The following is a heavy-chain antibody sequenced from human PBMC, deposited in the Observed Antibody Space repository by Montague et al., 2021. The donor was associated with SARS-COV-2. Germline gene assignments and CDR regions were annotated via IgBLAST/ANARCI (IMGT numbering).Heavy chain of an antibody. CDR2: IYYSGST. Sequence: TLSLTCTVSGGSISSGGYYWSWIRQHPGKGLEWIGYIYYSGSTYYNLSLKSRVTISVDTSKNQFSLKLSSVTAADTAVYYCARDRGYFDWLFHSDYYYYGMDVWGQGP. J-gene: IGHJ6*02. D-gene: IGHD3-9*01. CDR1: GGSISSGGYY. CDR3: ARDRGYFDWLFHSDYYYYGMDV. V-gene: IGHV4-31*03.